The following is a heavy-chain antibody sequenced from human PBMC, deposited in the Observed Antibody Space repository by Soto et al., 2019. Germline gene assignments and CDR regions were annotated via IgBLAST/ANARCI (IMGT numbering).Heavy chain of an antibody. CDR1: GFPFSSHA. J-gene: IGHJ4*02. D-gene: IGHD3-22*01. CDR3: AKVKDYFDSSGYSGFDH. CDR2: VSVSGAST. Sequence: HPGGSLRLSCAASGFPFSSHALSLVRQSPGKGLEWVSTVSVSGASTYYADSVKGRFTISRDNSKNTLYLQMNSLRAGDTAVYYCAKVKDYFDSSGYSGFDHWGQETPVTVSS. V-gene: IGHV3-23*01.